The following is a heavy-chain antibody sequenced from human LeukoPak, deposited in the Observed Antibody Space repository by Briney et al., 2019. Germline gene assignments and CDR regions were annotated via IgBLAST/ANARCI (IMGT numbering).Heavy chain of an antibody. Sequence: ASVKVSCKVCGYTFTSYDINWVRQATGQGLEWMGWMNPNSGNTGYAQKFQGRVTMTRNTSISTAYMELSSLRSEDTAVYYCARGIGSTTVTTLEYYFDYWGQGTLVTVSS. V-gene: IGHV1-8*01. CDR1: GYTFTSYD. CDR3: ARGIGSTTVTTLEYYFDY. J-gene: IGHJ4*02. CDR2: MNPNSGNT. D-gene: IGHD4-17*01.